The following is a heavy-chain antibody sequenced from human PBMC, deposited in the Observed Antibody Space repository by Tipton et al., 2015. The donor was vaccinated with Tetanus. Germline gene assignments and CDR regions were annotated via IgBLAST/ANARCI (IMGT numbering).Heavy chain of an antibody. J-gene: IGHJ4*02. CDR2: IIPIFGTI. V-gene: IGHV1-69*06. CDR3: ARVKGGTREYYAIKY. D-gene: IGHD3-3*01. CDR1: GGTFGSYA. Sequence: QSGAEVKKPGSSVKVSCEASGGTFGSYAVNWVRQAPGQGLEWMGSIIPIFGTITYAQKFQGRLTITADKSTSTAHMSLSGLRSEDTAVYYCARVKGGTREYYAIKYWGQGTLVTVSS.